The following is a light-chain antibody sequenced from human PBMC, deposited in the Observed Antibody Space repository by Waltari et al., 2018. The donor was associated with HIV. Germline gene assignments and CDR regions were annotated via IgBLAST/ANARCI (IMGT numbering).Light chain of an antibody. CDR1: QGVSSY. Sequence: EIVLTQSRATLPLSPGERATLPCSASQGVSSYLAWYQQNPGQPPRLLIYYASNRSTVIPARFSGRGSGTDFTLTISSLEPEDVAVYYCQQRSNWPLTFGQGTRLEIK. J-gene: IGKJ5*01. V-gene: IGKV3-11*01. CDR3: QQRSNWPLT. CDR2: YAS.